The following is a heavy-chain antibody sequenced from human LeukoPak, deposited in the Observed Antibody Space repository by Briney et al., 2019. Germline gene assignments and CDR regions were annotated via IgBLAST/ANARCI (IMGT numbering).Heavy chain of an antibody. CDR3: ARVGILRFPSNWFDP. CDR1: GASISSYY. J-gene: IGHJ5*02. CDR2: IYYSGST. V-gene: IGHV4-59*01. Sequence: SETLSLTCTVSGASISSYYWSWIRQPPGKGLEWIGYIYYSGSTRYNPSLKSRVTISVDTSKNQCPLKLSSVTAADTAVYYCARVGILRFPSNWFDPWGQGTLVTVSS. D-gene: IGHD3-3*01.